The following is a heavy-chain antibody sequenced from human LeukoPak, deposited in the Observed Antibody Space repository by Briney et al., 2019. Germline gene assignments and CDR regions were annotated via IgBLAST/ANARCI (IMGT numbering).Heavy chain of an antibody. CDR3: ARFPPSGWYLDY. D-gene: IGHD6-19*01. CDR2: IYYTGSS. V-gene: IGHV4-59*01. CDR1: GDSISNYY. Sequence: SETLSLTCTVSGDSISNYYWSWIRQSPGTGLEWIGYIYYTGSSRYNPSLKSRVTISVDTSRNQFSLKLTSVTAADTAVYYCARFPPSGWYLDYWGQGTLVTVSS. J-gene: IGHJ4*02.